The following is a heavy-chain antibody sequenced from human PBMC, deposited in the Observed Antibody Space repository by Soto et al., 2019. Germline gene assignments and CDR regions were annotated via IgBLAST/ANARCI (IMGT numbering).Heavy chain of an antibody. CDR3: ARSQLERLFGNWFDP. V-gene: IGHV1-3*01. CDR2: VNAGNGNT. D-gene: IGHD1-1*01. Sequence: GASVKVSCKASGYTFTSYAMHWVRQAPGQRLEWMGWVNAGNGNTKYSQKFQGRVTITRDTSASTAYMELSSLRSEDTAVYYCARSQLERLFGNWFDPGGQGTLVTVSS. J-gene: IGHJ5*02. CDR1: GYTFTSYA.